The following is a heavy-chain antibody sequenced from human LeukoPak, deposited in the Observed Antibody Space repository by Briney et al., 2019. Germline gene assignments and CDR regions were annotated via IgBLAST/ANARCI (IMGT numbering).Heavy chain of an antibody. CDR2: INPNSGGT. CDR1: GYTFTGYY. CDR3: AREGRQWLVREDWFDP. Sequence: ASVKVSCKASGYTFTGYYMHWVRQAPGQGLEWMGWINPNSGGTNYAQKFQGRVTMTRDTSISTAYMELSRLRSDDTAVYYCAREGRQWLVREDWFDPWGQGTLVTVSS. V-gene: IGHV1-2*02. J-gene: IGHJ5*02. D-gene: IGHD6-19*01.